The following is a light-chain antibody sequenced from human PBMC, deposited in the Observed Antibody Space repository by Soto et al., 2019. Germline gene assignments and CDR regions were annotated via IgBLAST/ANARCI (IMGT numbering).Light chain of an antibody. CDR3: QKYNSAPLT. CDR2: AAS. Sequence: DIQMNQSPSSVSASVGDRVTITCRASQSVSGWVDWYQQKPGEAPKIRREAASPLQAGVTSRFIGRCSGTDCTLTISSLQPEDVAAYYCQKYNSAPLTFGGGTKVDIK. CDR1: QSVSGW. J-gene: IGKJ4*01. V-gene: IGKV1-27*01.